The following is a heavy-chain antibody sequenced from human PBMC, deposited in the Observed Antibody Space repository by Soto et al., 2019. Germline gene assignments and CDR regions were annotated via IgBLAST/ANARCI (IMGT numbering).Heavy chain of an antibody. CDR1: GGSITSGPYY. Sequence: SETLSLTCTVSGGSITSGPYYWNCIRQHPGKGLEWIGYIYYSGSTYYNPSLKSRVTISVDTSKNQFSLKLSSVTAAGTAVYYCARVSGSYYYGMEVRGQGTTVTVS. J-gene: IGHJ6*02. CDR2: IYYSGST. CDR3: ARVSGSYYYGMEV. D-gene: IGHD1-26*01. V-gene: IGHV4-31*03.